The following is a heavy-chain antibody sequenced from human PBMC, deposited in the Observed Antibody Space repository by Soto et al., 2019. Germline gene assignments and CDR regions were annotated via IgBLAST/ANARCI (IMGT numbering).Heavy chain of an antibody. CDR2: ISSSSSTR. V-gene: IGHV3-48*02. CDR3: ARDHTQLWYPPYYYYGMDV. Sequence: VLQGPVRVLEWVSYISSSSSTRYYADSVKGRFTISRDNATNSLYLQMNSLRDEDTAVYYCARDHTQLWYPPYYYYGMDVWGQGTTVTVSS. D-gene: IGHD5-18*01. J-gene: IGHJ6*01.